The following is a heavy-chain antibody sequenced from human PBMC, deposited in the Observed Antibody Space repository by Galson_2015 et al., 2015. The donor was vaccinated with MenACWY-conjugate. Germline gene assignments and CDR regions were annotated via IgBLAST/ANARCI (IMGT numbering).Heavy chain of an antibody. V-gene: IGHV3-48*01. Sequence: SLRLSCAASGFSFSSYSMNWVRQAPGKGLEWVSYIGSSSGTIHYLDSVKGRFTISRDNAKNSLYLQMNSLRAEDTAVYYCARDHTSSWYIFDYWGQGTLVTVSS. CDR1: GFSFSSYS. CDR3: ARDHTSSWYIFDY. D-gene: IGHD6-13*01. CDR2: IGSSSGTI. J-gene: IGHJ4*02.